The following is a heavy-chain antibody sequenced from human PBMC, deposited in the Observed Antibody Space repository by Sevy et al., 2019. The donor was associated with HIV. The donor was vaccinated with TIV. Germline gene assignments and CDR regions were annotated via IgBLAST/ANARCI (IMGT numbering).Heavy chain of an antibody. D-gene: IGHD1-26*01. CDR3: ARNYGSYGVYEY. J-gene: IGHJ4*02. CDR2: IYPGDSAT. Sequence: GESLKISCKGSGYSFTSYWIGWVRQMPGKGLDWMGAIYPGDSATRYNPSFQGHVTISADKSIRTAYLQWSSLKASDTAMYYCARNYGSYGVYEYWGQGTLVTVSS. V-gene: IGHV5-51*01. CDR1: GYSFTSYW.